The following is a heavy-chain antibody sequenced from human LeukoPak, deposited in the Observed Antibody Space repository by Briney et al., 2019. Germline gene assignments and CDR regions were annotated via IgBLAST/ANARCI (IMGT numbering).Heavy chain of an antibody. Sequence: SETLSLTCTVSGYSISSGYYWGWIRQPPGKGLEWIGSIYHSGSTYYNPSLKSRVTISVDKSKNQFSLKLSSVTAADTAVYYCARLVAVAGTMVAFDIWGQGTMVTVSS. V-gene: IGHV4-38-2*02. CDR2: IYHSGST. J-gene: IGHJ3*02. CDR1: GYSISSGYY. D-gene: IGHD6-19*01. CDR3: ARLVAVAGTMVAFDI.